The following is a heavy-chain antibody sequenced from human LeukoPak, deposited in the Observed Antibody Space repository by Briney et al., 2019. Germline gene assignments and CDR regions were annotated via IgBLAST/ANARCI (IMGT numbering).Heavy chain of an antibody. V-gene: IGHV4-59*01. CDR3: ARTYSSSSSYSDF. Sequence: SETLSLTCTVSGGSISSYYWSWIRQSPGKGLEWIGYIYYSGSTNYNPSLESRVTISVETSKNQFSLNLTSVTAADTAVYYCARTYSSSSSYSDFWGQGTLVTVSS. CDR2: IYYSGST. J-gene: IGHJ4*02. CDR1: GGSISSYY. D-gene: IGHD6-6*01.